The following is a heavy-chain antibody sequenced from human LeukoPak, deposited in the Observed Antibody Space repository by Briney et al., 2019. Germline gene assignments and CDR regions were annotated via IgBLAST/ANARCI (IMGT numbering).Heavy chain of an antibody. Sequence: ASVKVSCKASGFIFTGYYIHWVRQVPGQGLEWMGIINPNGGDTSHTQKFQGRLTLTWDTPTSTVYVELSSLRSEDTAVYYCAIQAFDYWGQGTLVTVSS. CDR3: AIQAFDY. CDR2: INPNGGDT. CDR1: GFIFTGYY. V-gene: IGHV1-46*01. J-gene: IGHJ4*02.